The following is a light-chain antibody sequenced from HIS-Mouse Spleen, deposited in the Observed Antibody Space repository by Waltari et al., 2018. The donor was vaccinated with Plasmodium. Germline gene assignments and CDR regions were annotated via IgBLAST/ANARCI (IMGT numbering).Light chain of an antibody. CDR1: ALPKKY. CDR2: EDS. J-gene: IGLJ3*02. CDR3: YATDSSGNHRV. V-gene: IGLV3-10*01. Sequence: SYELTQPPSVSVSPGQTARITCSGDALPKKYAYWYQQKSGQAPVLVIYEDSKRPSGIPERFSGSSSGTMATLTISGGQVEDEAEYYCYATDSSGNHRVFGGGTKLTVL.